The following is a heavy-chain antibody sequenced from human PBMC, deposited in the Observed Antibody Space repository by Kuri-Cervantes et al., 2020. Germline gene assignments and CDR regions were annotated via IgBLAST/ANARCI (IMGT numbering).Heavy chain of an antibody. D-gene: IGHD1-26*01. V-gene: IGHV3-23*01. CDR1: GFTFSSYA. CDR3: AKCLKDSGSLPHHY. J-gene: IGHJ4*02. Sequence: GESLKISCAASGFTFSSYAMSWVRQAPGKGLEWVSAISGSGGSTYYADSAKGRFTISRDNSKNTLYLQMNSLRAEDTAVYYCAKCLKDSGSLPHHYWGQGTLVTVSS. CDR2: ISGSGGST.